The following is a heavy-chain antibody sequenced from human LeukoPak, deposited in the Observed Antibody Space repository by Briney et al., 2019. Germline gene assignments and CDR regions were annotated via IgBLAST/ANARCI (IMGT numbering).Heavy chain of an antibody. J-gene: IGHJ3*02. D-gene: IGHD3-16*02. CDR3: AKDPFVTDAFDI. CDR2: ISGSGGST. CDR1: GFTFSSYS. Sequence: GGSLRLSCAASGFTFSSYSMNWVRQAPGKGLEWVSAISGSGGSTYYADSVKGRFTISRDNSKNTLYLQMNSLRAEDTAVYYCAKDPFVTDAFDIWGQGTMVTVSS. V-gene: IGHV3-23*01.